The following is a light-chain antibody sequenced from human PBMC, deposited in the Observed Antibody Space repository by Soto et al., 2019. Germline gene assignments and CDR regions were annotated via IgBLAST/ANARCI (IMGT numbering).Light chain of an antibody. V-gene: IGKV1-33*01. CDR1: QDISNY. CDR3: QQYDGLPT. J-gene: IGKJ5*01. CDR2: DAS. Sequence: DIQMTQPPSSLSASVGDRVTITCQASQDISNYLNWYQQKPGKAPKVLIYDASNLGTGVPSRFSGSGSGTDFTFSISSLQPEDVATYYCQQYDGLPTFGQGTRLEIK.